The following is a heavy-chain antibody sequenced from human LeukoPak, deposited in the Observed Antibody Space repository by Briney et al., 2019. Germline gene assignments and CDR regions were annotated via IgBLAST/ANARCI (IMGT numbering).Heavy chain of an antibody. CDR2: ISSSGNNA. J-gene: IGHJ3*01. D-gene: IGHD5-24*01. CDR3: AKDIQLAT. V-gene: IGHV3-23*01. Sequence: PGGSLRLSCAVSGFTFSDAAMTWVRQAPGKGLEWVSLISSSGNNAYYADSVKGRFTISRDNSKNTLSLQINSLRVEDTAIYYCAKDIQLATWGRGTMVSVSS. CDR1: GFTFSDAA.